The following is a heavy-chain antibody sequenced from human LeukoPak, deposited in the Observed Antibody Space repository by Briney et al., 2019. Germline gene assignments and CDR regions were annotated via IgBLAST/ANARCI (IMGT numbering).Heavy chain of an antibody. CDR3: ARGAGAYSHPYGY. D-gene: IGHD4/OR15-4a*01. V-gene: IGHV3-53*01. J-gene: IGHJ4*02. CDR1: GFTFSSSS. Sequence: GGSLRLSCRVSGFTFSSSSMSWVRQAPWKGLEGVSFIYSDNTHYSDSVKGGFTISRDNSKNTLYLQMNSLRAQDTAVYYCARGAGAYSHPYGYWGSGTLVTVSS. CDR2: IYSDNT.